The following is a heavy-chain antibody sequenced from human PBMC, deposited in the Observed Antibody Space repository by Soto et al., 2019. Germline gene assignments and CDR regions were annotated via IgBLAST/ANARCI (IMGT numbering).Heavy chain of an antibody. CDR3: ARLIGDRRLDS. CDR2: TYYRSKWYH. V-gene: IGHV6-1*01. CDR1: GESVSTNSAT. Sequence: QVQLQQSGPGLVKPSQTLSLTCAISGESVSTNSATWDWIRQSPSRGLEWLGRTYYRSKWYHDYDVPLNGLXTXTXXTSNNQLSLHLNSVTPAGPAVYYCARLIGDRRLDSWGQATLVTVSS. J-gene: IGHJ5*01.